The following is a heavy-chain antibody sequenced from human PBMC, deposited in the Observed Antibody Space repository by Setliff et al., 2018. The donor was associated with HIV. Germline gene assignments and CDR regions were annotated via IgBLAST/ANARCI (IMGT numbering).Heavy chain of an antibody. J-gene: IGHJ6*02. CDR3: ARKLRPGHGMDV. D-gene: IGHD3-10*01. CDR2: INWNGGST. Sequence: GESLKISCAASGFTFSNSWMHWVRQAPGKGLEWVSGINWNGGSTGYADSVKGRFTISRDNAKNSLYLQMNSLRAEDTAVYYCARKLRPGHGMDVWGQGTTVTVSS. CDR1: GFTFSNSW. V-gene: IGHV3-20*04.